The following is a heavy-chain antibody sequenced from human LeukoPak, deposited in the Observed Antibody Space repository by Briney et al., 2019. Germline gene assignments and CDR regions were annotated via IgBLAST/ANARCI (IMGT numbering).Heavy chain of an antibody. D-gene: IGHD2-2*01. J-gene: IGHJ6*03. V-gene: IGHV4-59*01. CDR3: ARDIIVVSSTYYYYYMDV. CDR2: IHYSGST. CDR1: GGSISSYY. Sequence: SETLSLTCTVSGGSISSYYWSWIRQPPGKGLEWIGYIHYSGSTNYNPSLKSRVTISVDTSKNQFSLKLSSVTAADTAVYYCARDIIVVSSTYYYYYMDVWGKGTTVTVSS.